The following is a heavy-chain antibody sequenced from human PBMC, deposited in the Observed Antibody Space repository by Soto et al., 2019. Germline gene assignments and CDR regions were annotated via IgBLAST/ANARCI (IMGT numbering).Heavy chain of an antibody. J-gene: IGHJ6*02. V-gene: IGHV3-9*01. CDR2: ISWNSGSI. D-gene: IGHD2-2*01. CDR1: GFTFDDYA. Sequence: EVQLVESGGGLVQPGRSLRLSCAASGFTFDDYAMHWVRQAPGKGLEWVPGISWNSGSIGYADPVKGRFTIARDNATNSLYLQRNSLRAEDTALYYCAKDIHSTLLGYCSSTSCGMDVWSQGTTVTVSS. CDR3: AKDIHSTLLGYCSSTSCGMDV.